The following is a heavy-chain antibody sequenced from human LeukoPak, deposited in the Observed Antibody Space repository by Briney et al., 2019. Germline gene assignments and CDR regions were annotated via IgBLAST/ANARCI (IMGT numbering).Heavy chain of an antibody. Sequence: GGSLRLSCAASGFTFSSYAMSWVRQAPGKGLEWLAFIRYDGSNTYYADSVKGRFTVSRDDSKNTLYLQMNSLRGDDTAVYYCAKDGTSYYYIYYWGQGTLVTVSS. CDR2: IRYDGSNT. CDR3: AKDGTSYYYIYY. J-gene: IGHJ4*02. V-gene: IGHV3-30*02. D-gene: IGHD2/OR15-2a*01. CDR1: GFTFSSYA.